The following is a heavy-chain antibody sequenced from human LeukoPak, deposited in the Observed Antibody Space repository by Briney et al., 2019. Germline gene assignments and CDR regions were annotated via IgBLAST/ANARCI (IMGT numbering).Heavy chain of an antibody. V-gene: IGHV1-69*13. CDR1: GGTFSSYA. CDR2: IIPIFGTA. D-gene: IGHD3-9*01. Sequence: SVKVSCKASGGTFSSYAISWVRQAPGQGLEWMGGIIPIFGTANYAQKFQGRVTITADESTSTAYMELSSLRSEDTAVYYCATTSSYYDILTGYPTWGQGTLVTVSS. J-gene: IGHJ5*02. CDR3: ATTSSYYDILTGYPT.